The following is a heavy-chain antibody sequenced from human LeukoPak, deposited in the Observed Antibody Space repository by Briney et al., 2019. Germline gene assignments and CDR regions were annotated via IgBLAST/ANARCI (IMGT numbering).Heavy chain of an antibody. V-gene: IGHV3-21*06. CDR3: ARVSTAVSLAIDY. CDR1: GFTFSTFG. CDR2: ISGSSSSI. Sequence: GGSLRHSCAASGFTFSTFGMNWVRQAPGKGLEWVSSISGSSSSIYYADSVKGRFTISRDNAKNSLYLQMNSLRAEDTAVYYCARVSTAVSLAIDYWGQGTLVTVST. J-gene: IGHJ4*02. D-gene: IGHD6-13*01.